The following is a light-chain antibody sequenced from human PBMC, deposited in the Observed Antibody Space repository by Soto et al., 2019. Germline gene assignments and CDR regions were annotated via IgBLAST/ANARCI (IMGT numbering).Light chain of an antibody. J-gene: IGKJ2*01. CDR2: DAS. V-gene: IGKV1-33*01. CDR1: QGINGY. Sequence: DIQMTQSPSSLSASVGDRVIITCRASQGINGYLNWFQHKPGKGPELLIYDASNLQTGVPSRFSGSESGIDYTFTISSLQPEDFATYYCQQYATLPYTFGQGTKVDIK. CDR3: QQYATLPYT.